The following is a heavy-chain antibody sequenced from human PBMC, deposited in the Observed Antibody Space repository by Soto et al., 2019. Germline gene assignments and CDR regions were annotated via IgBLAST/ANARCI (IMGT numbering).Heavy chain of an antibody. CDR3: ARPQQQLVPYGMDV. J-gene: IGHJ6*02. Sequence: PSETLSLTCTVSGGSISSGGYYWSWIRQPPGKGLEWIGEINHSGSTNYNPSLKSRVTISVDTSKNQFSLKLSSVTAADTAVYYCARPQQQLVPYGMDVWGQGTTVTVSS. D-gene: IGHD6-13*01. V-gene: IGHV4-39*07. CDR2: INHSGST. CDR1: GGSISSGGYY.